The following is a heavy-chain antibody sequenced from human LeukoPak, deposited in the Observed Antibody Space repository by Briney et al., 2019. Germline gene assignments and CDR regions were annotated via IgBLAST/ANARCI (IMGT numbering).Heavy chain of an antibody. CDR3: ARTYYGSGSYYNFYYYYYMDV. V-gene: IGHV1-18*01. CDR2: ISAYNGNT. J-gene: IGHJ6*03. CDR1: GYTFTSYG. D-gene: IGHD3-10*01. Sequence: ASVKLSCKASGYTFTSYGISWVRQAPGQGLEWMAWISAYNGNTNYAQKFQGRVTITRDTSINTVYMELSRLKSDDTAVYYCARTYYGSGSYYNFYYYYYMDVWGKGTTVTISS.